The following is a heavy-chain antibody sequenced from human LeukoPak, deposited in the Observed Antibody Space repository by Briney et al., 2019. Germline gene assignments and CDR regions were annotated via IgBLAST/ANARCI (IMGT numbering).Heavy chain of an antibody. V-gene: IGHV4-34*01. CDR1: GGSFSGYY. D-gene: IGHD2-15*01. CDR3: ATTPPGAGTLFDY. Sequence: SETLSLTCAVYGGSFSGYYWSWIRQPPGKGLEWIGEINHSGSTNYNPSLKSRVTISVDTSKNQFSLKLNSVTAADTAVYYCATTPPGAGTLFDYWGQGTLVTVSS. CDR2: INHSGST. J-gene: IGHJ4*02.